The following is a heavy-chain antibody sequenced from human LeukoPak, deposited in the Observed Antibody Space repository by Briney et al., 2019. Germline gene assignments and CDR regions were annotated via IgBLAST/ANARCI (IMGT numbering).Heavy chain of an antibody. Sequence: GGSLRLSCAAPGFTFSSYWMNWVRQAPGKGLEWVANIKQDGSEKYYVDSVKGRFTISRDNAKNSLYLQMNSLRAEDTAVYYCAALGAPIRYWGQGTLVTVSS. CDR2: IKQDGSEK. D-gene: IGHD1-26*01. V-gene: IGHV3-7*01. CDR3: AALGAPIRY. J-gene: IGHJ4*02. CDR1: GFTFSSYW.